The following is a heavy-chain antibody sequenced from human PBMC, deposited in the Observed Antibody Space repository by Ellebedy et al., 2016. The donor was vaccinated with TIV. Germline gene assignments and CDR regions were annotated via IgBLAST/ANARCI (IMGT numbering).Heavy chain of an antibody. CDR3: VRGSIGWNGVDY. CDR1: GFTFTLHW. V-gene: IGHV3-74*01. D-gene: IGHD6-19*01. CDR2: INGAGSAT. J-gene: IGHJ4*02. Sequence: PGGSLRLSCAAAGFTFTLHWMHWVRQVPGEGPVWVSNINGAGSATTYADSVRGRFTISRDNAKNMLSLQVDSLRAEDTAIYYCVRGSIGWNGVDYWGQGTLVTVSS.